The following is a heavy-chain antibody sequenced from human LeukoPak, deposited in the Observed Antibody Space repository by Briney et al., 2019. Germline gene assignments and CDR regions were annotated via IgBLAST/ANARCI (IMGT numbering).Heavy chain of an antibody. CDR1: GNYW. CDR3: VSFYEAY. D-gene: IGHD2/OR15-2a*01. CDR2: INSDGSWT. V-gene: IGHV3-74*01. J-gene: IGHJ4*02. Sequence: GGSLRLSCAASGNYWMHWVRQAPGKGLVWVSHINSDGSWTSYADSVKGRFTISKDNAKNTVYLQMNNLRAKDTAVYYCVSFYEAYWGRGTLVTVSS.